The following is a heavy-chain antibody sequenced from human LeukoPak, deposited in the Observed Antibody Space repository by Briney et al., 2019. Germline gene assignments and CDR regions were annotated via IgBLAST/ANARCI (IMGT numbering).Heavy chain of an antibody. J-gene: IGHJ4*02. Sequence: PGGSLRLSCAASGFTFSSYEMNWVRQAPGKGLEWVSYISSSGSTIYCADSVKGRFTISRDNAKNSLYLQMNSLRAEDTAVYYCAREGGSSWYYFDYWGQGTLVTVSS. CDR1: GFTFSSYE. CDR2: ISSSGSTI. D-gene: IGHD6-13*01. CDR3: AREGGSSWYYFDY. V-gene: IGHV3-48*03.